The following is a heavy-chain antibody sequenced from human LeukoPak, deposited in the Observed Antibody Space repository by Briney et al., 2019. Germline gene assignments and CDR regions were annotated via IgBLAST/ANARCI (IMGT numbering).Heavy chain of an antibody. V-gene: IGHV3-21*01. CDR3: ARDCSGGSCSPAYDYYGMDV. CDR1: GFTFSSYS. Sequence: GGSLRLSCAASGFTFSSYSMNWVRQAPGKGLEWVSSISSSSSYIYYADSVKSRFTISRDNAKNSLYLQMNSLRAEDTAVYYCARDCSGGSCSPAYDYYGMDVWGQGTTVTVSS. CDR2: ISSSSSYI. D-gene: IGHD2-15*01. J-gene: IGHJ6*02.